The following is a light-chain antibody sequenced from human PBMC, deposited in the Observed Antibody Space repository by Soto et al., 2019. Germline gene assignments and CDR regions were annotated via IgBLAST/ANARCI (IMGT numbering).Light chain of an antibody. CDR1: SSDVESYNL. Sequence: QSALTQPASVSGSPGQSITISCTGTSSDVESYNLVSWDQQHPGKAPKVMIYDVSKRPSGVPDRFSGSKSGNTASLTLSGLQAEDEADYYCCSYAGSYTFYVFGTGTKLTVL. CDR3: CSYAGSYTFYV. V-gene: IGLV2-11*01. CDR2: DVS. J-gene: IGLJ1*01.